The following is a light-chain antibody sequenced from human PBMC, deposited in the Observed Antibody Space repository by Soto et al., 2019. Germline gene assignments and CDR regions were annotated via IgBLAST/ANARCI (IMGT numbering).Light chain of an antibody. CDR3: QQYRNWPRT. CDR1: QSVDIN. V-gene: IGKV3-15*01. Sequence: EIVLTQAPATLSVSPGEKVTLSCRASQSVDINLALYQQKPGQAPRLLIYGASTRAIDMPGRFSGRGSGTEFTLTISSLQSEDFAVYYCQQYRNWPRTFGQGTKVDIK. CDR2: GAS. J-gene: IGKJ1*01.